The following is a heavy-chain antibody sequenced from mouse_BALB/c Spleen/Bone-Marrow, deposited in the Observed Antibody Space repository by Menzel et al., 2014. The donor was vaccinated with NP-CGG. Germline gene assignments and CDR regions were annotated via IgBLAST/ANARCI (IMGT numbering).Heavy chain of an antibody. D-gene: IGHD1-1*01. CDR1: GDSITSGY. CDR3: ARILLRSYAMDY. Sequence: EVQLQESGPSLVKPSQTLSLTCSVTGDSITSGYWNWIRKFPGNKLEYMGYISYSGSTYYNPSLKSRISTTRDTSKNXYYLQLNSVTTEDTATYYCARILLRSYAMDYWGQGTSVTVSS. J-gene: IGHJ4*01. V-gene: IGHV3-8*02. CDR2: ISYSGST.